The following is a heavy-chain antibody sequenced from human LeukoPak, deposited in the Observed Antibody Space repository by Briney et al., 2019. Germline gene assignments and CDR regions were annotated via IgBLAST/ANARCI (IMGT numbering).Heavy chain of an antibody. D-gene: IGHD1-26*01. J-gene: IGHJ4*02. CDR1: GVSISTYY. V-gene: IGHV4-59*01. CDR2: FSYSGST. CDR3: ARMYSGTSYYFDY. Sequence: SETLSLTCSVSGVSISTYYWIWIRQPPAKGLEWMGFFSYSGSTKYNPSLKSRVTMPVDTSKNQFSLKLSSVTAADTAVYYCARMYSGTSYYFDYWGQGTLVTVSS.